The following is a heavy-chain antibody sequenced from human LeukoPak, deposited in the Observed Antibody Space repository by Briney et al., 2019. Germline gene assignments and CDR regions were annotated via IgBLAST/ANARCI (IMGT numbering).Heavy chain of an antibody. V-gene: IGHV4-34*01. D-gene: IGHD2-2*01. CDR2: INARGDT. CDR3: ARGQVPAARGYNWFDP. Sequence: PSETLSLTCAVYGWSFNDYYWNWIRQPPGKGLEWVWEINARGDTNYNPSLKSRVTISVDTSKKQFSLRLTSMIAADTALYYCARGQVPAARGYNWFDPWGQGTLVTVSS. CDR1: GWSFNDYY. J-gene: IGHJ5*02.